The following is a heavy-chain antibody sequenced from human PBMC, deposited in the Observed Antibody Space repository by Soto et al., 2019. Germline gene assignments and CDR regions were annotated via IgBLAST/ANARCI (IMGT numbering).Heavy chain of an antibody. V-gene: IGHV3-23*01. D-gene: IGHD3-22*01. Sequence: PGGSLRLSCAASGFPFSDCGMSWVRQTPGKGLEWLSTISSSGVNTHYADSVKGRFTISRDNSRNTLYLLMSRLRAEDTALYFCEKDDSADYSKWSDPSWGQGTQVTVYS. CDR2: ISSSGVNT. CDR1: GFPFSDCG. CDR3: EKDDSADYSKWSDPS. J-gene: IGHJ5*02.